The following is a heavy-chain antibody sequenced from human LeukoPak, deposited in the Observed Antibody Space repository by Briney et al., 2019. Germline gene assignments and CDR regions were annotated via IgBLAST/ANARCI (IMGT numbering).Heavy chain of an antibody. Sequence: ASVKVSCKASGYTFTSYDINRVRQASGQGLEWMGWMSPKSANTGYAQQFQGRVTITRDTSISTAYMELSSLTSEDTAVYYCARTPPRGLIDYWGQGTLVTVSS. CDR2: MSPKSANT. CDR3: ARTPPRGLIDY. J-gene: IGHJ4*02. CDR1: GYTFTSYD. D-gene: IGHD3-16*01. V-gene: IGHV1-8*03.